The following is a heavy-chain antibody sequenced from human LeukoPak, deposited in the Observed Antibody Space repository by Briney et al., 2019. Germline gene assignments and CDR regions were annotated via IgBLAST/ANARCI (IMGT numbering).Heavy chain of an antibody. CDR2: IYYSGST. J-gene: IGHJ6*03. Sequence: PSETLSLTCTVSGGSISSSSYYWGWIRQPPGKGLEWIGSIYYSGSTYYNPSLKSRVTISVDTSKNQFSLKLSSVTAADTAVYYCARMRWYSSSWYYYYYYYMDVWGKGTTVTISS. CDR1: GGSISSSSYY. CDR3: ARMRWYSSSWYYYYYYYMDV. V-gene: IGHV4-39*01. D-gene: IGHD6-13*01.